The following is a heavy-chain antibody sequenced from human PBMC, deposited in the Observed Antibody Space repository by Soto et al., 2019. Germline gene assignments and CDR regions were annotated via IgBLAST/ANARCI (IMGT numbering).Heavy chain of an antibody. V-gene: IGHV6-1*01. CDR2: TYYRSKWYN. CDR3: ARVAGSGSYEDYYYYYMDV. Sequence: KQSQTLSLTCAISGDSVSSNSAAWNWIRQSPSRGLEWLGRTYYRSKWYNDYAVSVKSRITINPDTSKNQFSLQLNSVTPEDTAVYYCARVAGSGSYEDYYYYYMDVWGKGTTVTVSS. J-gene: IGHJ6*03. CDR1: GDSVSSNSAA. D-gene: IGHD3-10*01.